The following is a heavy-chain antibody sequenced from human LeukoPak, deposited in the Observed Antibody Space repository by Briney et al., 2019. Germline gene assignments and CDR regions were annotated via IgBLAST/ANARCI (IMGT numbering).Heavy chain of an antibody. V-gene: IGHV1-58*01. CDR3: AARPGGYASFDI. CDR2: IVVGSSNT. CDR1: GFTFSNSA. D-gene: IGHD3-16*01. Sequence: SVKVSCKTSGFTFSNSAVQWVRQARGHRLEWIGWIVVGSSNTDYTQKFQERVTITRDMSTGTAYMELTSLTSEDTAVYYCAARPGGYASFDIWGQGTMVTVSS. J-gene: IGHJ3*02.